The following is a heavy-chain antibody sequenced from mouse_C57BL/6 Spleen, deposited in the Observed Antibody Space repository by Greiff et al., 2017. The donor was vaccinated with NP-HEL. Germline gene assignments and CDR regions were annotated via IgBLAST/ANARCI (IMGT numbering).Heavy chain of an antibody. D-gene: IGHD1-1*01. V-gene: IGHV5-17*01. Sequence: EVQLVESGGGLVKPGGSLKLSCAASGFTFSDYGMHWVRQAPEKGLEWVAYISSGSSTIYYADTVKGRFTISRDNAKNTLFLQMTSLRSEDTAMYYCARTYYYGSSTGFAYWGQGTLVTVSA. CDR2: ISSGSSTI. J-gene: IGHJ3*01. CDR3: ARTYYYGSSTGFAY. CDR1: GFTFSDYG.